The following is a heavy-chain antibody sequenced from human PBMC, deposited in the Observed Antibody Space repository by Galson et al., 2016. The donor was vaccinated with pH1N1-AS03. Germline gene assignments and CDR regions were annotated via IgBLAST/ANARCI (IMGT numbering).Heavy chain of an antibody. J-gene: IGHJ6*02. CDR3: AGDEGFANGINV. CDR1: GFTVSSDY. D-gene: IGHD1-1*01. Sequence: SLRLSCAATGFTVSSDYHMSWVHQAPGKGLERGSVIHPGGDTYNADSVKGRFTISRDNFENMVYLQMNSLRPEDTAVYYCAGDEGFANGINVWGQGTTVTVSS. V-gene: IGHV3-66*02. CDR2: IHPGGDT.